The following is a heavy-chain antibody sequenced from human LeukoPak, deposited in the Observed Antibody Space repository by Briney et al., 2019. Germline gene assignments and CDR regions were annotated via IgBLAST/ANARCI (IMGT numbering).Heavy chain of an antibody. CDR2: INHSGST. V-gene: IGHV4-34*01. Sequence: SETLSLTCAVYGGSFSGCYWSWIRQPPGKGLEWIGEINHSGSTNYNPSLKSRVTISVDTSKNQFSLKLSSVTAADTAVYYCARDPTPDYGDYDWFDPWGQGTLVTVSS. J-gene: IGHJ5*02. CDR1: GGSFSGCY. CDR3: ARDPTPDYGDYDWFDP. D-gene: IGHD4-17*01.